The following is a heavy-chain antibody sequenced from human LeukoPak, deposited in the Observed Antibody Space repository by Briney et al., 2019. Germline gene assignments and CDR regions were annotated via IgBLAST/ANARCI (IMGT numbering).Heavy chain of an antibody. CDR3: ARERGQDIVVVASATPPHGMGV. CDR1: GGSFSGYY. Sequence: KPSETLSLTCAVYGGSFSGYYWNWIRQPPGKGLEWIGEINHSGRTNYNPPLKSRVTISVDTSKNQFSLKLSSVTAADTAVYYCARERGQDIVVVASATPPHGMGVWGQGTTVTVSS. D-gene: IGHD2-2*01. J-gene: IGHJ6*02. V-gene: IGHV4-34*01. CDR2: INHSGRT.